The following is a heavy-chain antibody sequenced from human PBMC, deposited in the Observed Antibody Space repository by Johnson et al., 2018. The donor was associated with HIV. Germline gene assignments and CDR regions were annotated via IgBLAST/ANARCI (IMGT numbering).Heavy chain of an antibody. V-gene: IGHV3-23*01. CDR3: ARVGIAARFGAFDI. CDR1: GFTFSSYA. Sequence: EVQVLESGGGLVQPGGSLRLSCAASGFTFSSYAMSWVRQAPGKGLEWVSAISGSGGSTGYADSVKGRFTISRDNAKNSLYLQMNSLRAEETALYYGARVGIAARFGAFDIWGQGTMVTVSS. CDR2: ISGSGGST. J-gene: IGHJ3*02. D-gene: IGHD6-6*01.